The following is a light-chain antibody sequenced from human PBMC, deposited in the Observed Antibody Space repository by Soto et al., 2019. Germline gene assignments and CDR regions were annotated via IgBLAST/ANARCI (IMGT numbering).Light chain of an antibody. CDR3: SSYGGNNTVL. Sequence: QSALTQPASASGSPGQSITISCTGTSSDVGGYNYVSWYQQHPVKAPKLIIFEIRNRPSGVSDRFSGSKSGNTASLTISGLQPADEADYYCSSYGGNNTVLFGGGTQLTVL. CDR2: EIR. V-gene: IGLV2-14*01. CDR1: SSDVGGYNY. J-gene: IGLJ2*01.